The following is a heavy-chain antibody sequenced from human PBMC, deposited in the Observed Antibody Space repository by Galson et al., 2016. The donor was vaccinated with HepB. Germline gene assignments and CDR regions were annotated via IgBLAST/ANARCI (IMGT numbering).Heavy chain of an antibody. Sequence: EPLSLTCTVSGGSISNYFWSWIRQPPGKGLEWIGYICDSGSTNYNPSLNSRVTMSVNTSKNQFSLQLNSVTAADTAVNYCARSIAVAAWFDPWGQGTLVTVSS. CDR1: GGSISNYF. D-gene: IGHD6-19*01. J-gene: IGHJ5*02. V-gene: IGHV4-4*08. CDR3: ARSIAVAAWFDP. CDR2: ICDSGST.